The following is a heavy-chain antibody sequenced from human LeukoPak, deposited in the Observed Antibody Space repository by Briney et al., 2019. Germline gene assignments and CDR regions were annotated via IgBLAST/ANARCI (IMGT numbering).Heavy chain of an antibody. V-gene: IGHV4-59*01. D-gene: IGHD4-23*01. J-gene: IGHJ6*02. CDR1: GGSISSYY. CDR3: ARIGKGYYYYGMDV. CDR2: IYSSGST. Sequence: PSETLSLTCTVSGGSISSYYWSWIQQPPGKGLEWIGYIYSSGSTNYNPSLKSRVTISVDTSKNQFSLKLSSVTAADTAVYYCARIGKGYYYYGMDVWGQGTTVTVSS.